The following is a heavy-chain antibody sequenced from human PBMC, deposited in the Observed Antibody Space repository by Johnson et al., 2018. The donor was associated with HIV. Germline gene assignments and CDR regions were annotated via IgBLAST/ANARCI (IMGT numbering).Heavy chain of an antibody. V-gene: IGHV3-7*03. J-gene: IGHJ3*02. D-gene: IGHD1/OR15-1a*01. CDR3: ARGGLGFQNIHDPFDI. Sequence: MTWVRQAPGKGLEWVANIKQDGSEKYYVDSMKGRFTISRDNAKNSLYLQMNSLGADDTALYYCARGGLGFQNIHDPFDIWGQGTMVTVSS. CDR2: IKQDGSEK.